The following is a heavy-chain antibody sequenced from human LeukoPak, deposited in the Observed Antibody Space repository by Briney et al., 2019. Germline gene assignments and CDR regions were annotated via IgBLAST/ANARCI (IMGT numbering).Heavy chain of an antibody. J-gene: IGHJ4*02. CDR1: GYSFTTYW. Sequence: GESLKISCKGSGYSFTTYWIGWVRQMPGKGLEWMGIIYPGDSDTRYSPSFQGQVTIPADKSISTAYLQWGSLKPSDTAMYYCARAPGYSYGKFDYWGQGTLVTVSS. CDR3: ARAPGYSYGKFDY. D-gene: IGHD5-18*01. V-gene: IGHV5-51*01. CDR2: IYPGDSDT.